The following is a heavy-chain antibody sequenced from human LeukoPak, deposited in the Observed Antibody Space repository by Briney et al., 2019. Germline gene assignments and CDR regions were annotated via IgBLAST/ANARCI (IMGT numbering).Heavy chain of an antibody. J-gene: IGHJ5*02. D-gene: IGHD3-10*02. CDR1: GFTFSSYA. Sequence: PGGSLRLSCAASGFTFSSYAMSWVRQAPGKGLEWVSAISGSGGSTYYADSVKGRFTISRDNAKNSLYLQMNSLRAEDTAVYYCARDLNYVRFDPWGQGTLVTVSS. V-gene: IGHV3-23*01. CDR3: ARDLNYVRFDP. CDR2: ISGSGGST.